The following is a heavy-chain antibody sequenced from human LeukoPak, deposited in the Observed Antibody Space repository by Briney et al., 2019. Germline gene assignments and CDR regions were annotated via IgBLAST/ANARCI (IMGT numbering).Heavy chain of an antibody. Sequence: PSETLSLTCAVFGYSISNGYYWGWIRQPPQKGLEWIGSIFHSGHTYNNPSLKSRVTMSVDTSKSQFSLKLSSVSAADTALYYCARMFCGNFCYFDYWGQGTLVTVSS. CDR1: GYSISNGYY. J-gene: IGHJ4*02. D-gene: IGHD1-26*01. V-gene: IGHV4-38-2*01. CDR2: IFHSGHT. CDR3: ARMFCGNFCYFDY.